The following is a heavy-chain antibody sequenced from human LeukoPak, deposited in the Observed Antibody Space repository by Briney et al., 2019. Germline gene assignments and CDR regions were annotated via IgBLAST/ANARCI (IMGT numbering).Heavy chain of an antibody. CDR1: GFTVSSSY. CDR3: AKRMKEWGFDY. J-gene: IGHJ4*02. V-gene: IGHV3-66*01. D-gene: IGHD7-27*01. CDR2: IYSGGST. Sequence: GGSLRLSCAASGFTVSSSYMSWVRQAPGKGLEWVSVIYSGGSTYYADSVRDRFTISRDISKNTLYLQMSSLRAEDTAVYYCAKRMKEWGFDYWGQGTLVTLSS.